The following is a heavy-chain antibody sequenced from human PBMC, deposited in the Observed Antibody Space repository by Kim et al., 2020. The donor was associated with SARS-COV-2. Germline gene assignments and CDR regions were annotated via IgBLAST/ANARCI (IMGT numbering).Heavy chain of an antibody. V-gene: IGHV1-2*02. J-gene: IGHJ6*01. CDR3: ARGGGVDV. D-gene: IGHD3-16*01. CDR1: GYTFTGPQ. CDR2: INPNTGDT. Sequence: ASVKVSCKASGYTFTGPQMYWVRQAPGQGLEWMGWINPNTGDTKYAQKFQGRATMTRDTSISTAYMELSRLRSDDTAVYDCARGGGVDVWGRGRTGTV.